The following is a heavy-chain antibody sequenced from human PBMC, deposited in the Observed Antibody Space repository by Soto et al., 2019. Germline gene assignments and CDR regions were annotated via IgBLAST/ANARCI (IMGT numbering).Heavy chain of an antibody. Sequence: SVKVSCKASGFTFTSSAVQWVRQARGQRLEWIGWIVVGSGNTSYAQKFQERVTITRGMSTSTAYMELSSLRSEDTAVYYCAADTIFGVVKSGGFDYWGQGTPVTVSS. J-gene: IGHJ4*02. CDR3: AADTIFGVVKSGGFDY. V-gene: IGHV1-58*01. CDR1: GFTFTSSA. D-gene: IGHD3-3*01. CDR2: IVVGSGNT.